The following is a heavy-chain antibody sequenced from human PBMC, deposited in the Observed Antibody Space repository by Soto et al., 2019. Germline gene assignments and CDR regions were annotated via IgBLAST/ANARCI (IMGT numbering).Heavy chain of an antibody. CDR3: ASTLWFGELSKYKWFDP. D-gene: IGHD3-10*01. CDR2: IYYSGST. V-gene: IGHV4-61*01. Sequence: SETLSLTCTVSGGSVSSGSYYWSWIRQPPGKGLEWIGYIYYSGSTNYNPSLKSRVTISVDTSKNQFSLKLSSVTAADTAVYYCASTLWFGELSKYKWFDPWGQGTLVTVSS. J-gene: IGHJ5*02. CDR1: GGSVSSGSYY.